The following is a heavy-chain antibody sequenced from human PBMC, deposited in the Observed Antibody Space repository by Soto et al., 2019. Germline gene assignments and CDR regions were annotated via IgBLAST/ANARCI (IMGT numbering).Heavy chain of an antibody. CDR2: IYYSGST. V-gene: IGHV4-59*01. Sequence: PSETLSLTCTVSGGSISSYYWSWIRQPPGKGLEWIGYIYYSGSTNYNPSLKSRVTISVDTSKNQFSLKLSSVTAADTAVYYCARDQGYCSSTSCYSRNFWFDPWGQGTLVTVSS. D-gene: IGHD2-2*01. CDR3: ARDQGYCSSTSCYSRNFWFDP. CDR1: GGSISSYY. J-gene: IGHJ5*02.